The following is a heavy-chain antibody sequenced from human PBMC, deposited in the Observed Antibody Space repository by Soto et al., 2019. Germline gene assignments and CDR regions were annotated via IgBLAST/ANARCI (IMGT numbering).Heavy chain of an antibody. D-gene: IGHD1-1*01. J-gene: IGHJ4*02. CDR2: IYYSGST. V-gene: IGHV4-61*01. CDR3: ARDPLPTEPWVDY. Sequence: QVQLQESGPGLVKPSETLSLTCTVSGGSVSSGSYYWSWIRQPPGKGLEWIGYIYYSGSTNYNPSLKSRVNISVDTSKNQSSLKLSSVTAADTAVYYCARDPLPTEPWVDYWGQGTLVTVSS. CDR1: GGSVSSGSYY.